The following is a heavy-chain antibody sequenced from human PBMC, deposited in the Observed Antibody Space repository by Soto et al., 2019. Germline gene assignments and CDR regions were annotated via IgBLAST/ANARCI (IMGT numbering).Heavy chain of an antibody. J-gene: IGHJ4*02. Sequence: GGSLRLSCAASGVPFCSDVMSWVRQAPGKGLEWVSAISGSGQTTHYKDSVKGRFTISRDNFRNTLYLQVNSLRAEDTAIYFCAKSRGDSWTTYFFDYWGQGALVTVSS. D-gene: IGHD4-4*01. CDR2: ISGSGQTT. CDR1: GVPFCSDV. V-gene: IGHV3-23*01. CDR3: AKSRGDSWTTYFFDY.